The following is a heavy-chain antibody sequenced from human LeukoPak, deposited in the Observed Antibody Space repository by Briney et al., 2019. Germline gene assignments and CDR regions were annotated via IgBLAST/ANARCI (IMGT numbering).Heavy chain of an antibody. J-gene: IGHJ3*02. Sequence: SETLSLTCAVSGASISGNYWSWIRQSPEKGLEWIGHIFHDGVTDYNPSLMSRVSIFSDTPKNHFSLRLTSVTAADTAVYYCARDIDLGRGGIVVVPAAHDAFDIWGQGTMVTVSS. D-gene: IGHD2-2*01. V-gene: IGHV4-59*01. CDR3: ARDIDLGRGGIVVVPAAHDAFDI. CDR1: GASISGNY. CDR2: IFHDGVT.